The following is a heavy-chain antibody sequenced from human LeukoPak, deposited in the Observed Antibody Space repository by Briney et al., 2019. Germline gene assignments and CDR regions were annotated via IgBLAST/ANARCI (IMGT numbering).Heavy chain of an antibody. CDR2: FYWDDDK. J-gene: IGHJ4*02. Sequence: SGPTLVNPTQTLTLTCTFSGFSLSTSGVGVGWIRQPPGKALEWLASFYWDDDKRYSPSLKSRLTITKDTSKNQVVLTMTNMDPVDTATYYRAHRTTTAVTGFFDYWGQGTLVTVSS. D-gene: IGHD6-19*01. V-gene: IGHV2-5*02. CDR3: AHRTTTAVTGFFDY. CDR1: GFSLSTSGVG.